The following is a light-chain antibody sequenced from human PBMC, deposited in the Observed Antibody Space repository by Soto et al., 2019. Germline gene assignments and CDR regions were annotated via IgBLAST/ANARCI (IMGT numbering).Light chain of an antibody. J-gene: IGKJ5*01. CDR3: QRYNNWPSIT. V-gene: IGKV3-15*01. Sequence: EIVMTQSPATLSVSPGERATLSCRASQSVSSNLAWYQQKPGQAPRLLIYGASTRATGIPARFSGSGSGTEFTLTISSLQSEDLAVYYCQRYNNWPSITFGQGTRLEIK. CDR1: QSVSSN. CDR2: GAS.